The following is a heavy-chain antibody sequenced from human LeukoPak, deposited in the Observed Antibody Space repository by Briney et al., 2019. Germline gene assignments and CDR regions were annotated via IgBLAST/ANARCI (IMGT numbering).Heavy chain of an antibody. CDR3: ARERVAYYGSGSYYNAQGIDY. CDR1: GGSISGYH. V-gene: IGHV4-59*01. J-gene: IGHJ4*02. D-gene: IGHD3-10*01. CDR2: IYYSGSS. Sequence: SETLSLTCNVSGGSISGYHWSWIRQPPGKGLEWLGYIYYSGSSNYNPSLKSRVTISADTSKNQFSLKLSSVTAADTAVYYCARERVAYYGSGSYYNAQGIDYWGQGTLVTVSS.